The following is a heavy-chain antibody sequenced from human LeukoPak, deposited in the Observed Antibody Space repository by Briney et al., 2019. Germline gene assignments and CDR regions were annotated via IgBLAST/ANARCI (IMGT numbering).Heavy chain of an antibody. CDR1: GFTFSSFS. CDR3: TTYGGRGYSYGRDY. D-gene: IGHD5-18*01. Sequence: PGGSLRLSCAASGFTFSSFSMNWVRQAPGKGLEWVGRIKSKTDGGTTDYAAPVKGRFTISRDDSKNTLYLQMNSLKTEDTAVYYCTTYGGRGYSYGRDYWGQGTLVTVSS. J-gene: IGHJ4*02. V-gene: IGHV3-15*01. CDR2: IKSKTDGGTT.